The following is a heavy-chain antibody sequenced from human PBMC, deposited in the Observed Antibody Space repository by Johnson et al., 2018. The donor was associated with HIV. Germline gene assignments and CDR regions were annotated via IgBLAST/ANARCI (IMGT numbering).Heavy chain of an antibody. J-gene: IGHJ3*02. CDR2: IKQDGSEK. Sequence: MLLVESGGGLVQPGGSLRLSCAASGFTFSSYWMSWVRQAPGKGLEWVANIKQDGSEKYYADSVKGRFPISRDNSKTTLYLQMNSLRAEDTAVYYCAREFRYSSSPAHYAFDIWGQGTMVTVSS. V-gene: IGHV3-7*03. CDR1: GFTFSSYW. D-gene: IGHD6-6*01. CDR3: AREFRYSSSPAHYAFDI.